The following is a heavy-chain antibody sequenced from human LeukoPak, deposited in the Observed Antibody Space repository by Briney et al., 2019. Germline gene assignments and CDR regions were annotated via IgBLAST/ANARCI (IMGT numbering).Heavy chain of an antibody. CDR3: ARDRYCSGGSCYLRRPMDY. CDR2: IKQDGSEK. D-gene: IGHD2-15*01. CDR1: GFTFSSYW. Sequence: SGGSLRLSCAASGFTFSSYWKSWVRQAPGTGLEWVANIKQDGSEKYYVDSVKGRFTISRDNAKNSLYLQMNSLRADDTDVYYCARDRYCSGGSCYLRRPMDYWGQGTLVTVSS. V-gene: IGHV3-7*01. J-gene: IGHJ4*02.